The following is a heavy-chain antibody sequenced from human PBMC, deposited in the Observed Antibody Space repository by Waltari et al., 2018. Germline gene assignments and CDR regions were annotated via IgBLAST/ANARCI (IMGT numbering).Heavy chain of an antibody. CDR3: IRIAVAGGVY. CDR1: GFTFSDHY. V-gene: IGHV3-72*01. Sequence: EVQLVESGGGLVQPGGSLSLSCAASGFTFSDHYMDWVRQAPGKGLEWVGRTRNKANSYTTEYAASVKGRFTISRDDSKNSLYLQMNSLKTEDTAVYYCIRIAVAGGVYWGQGTLVTVSS. CDR2: TRNKANSYTT. J-gene: IGHJ4*02. D-gene: IGHD6-19*01.